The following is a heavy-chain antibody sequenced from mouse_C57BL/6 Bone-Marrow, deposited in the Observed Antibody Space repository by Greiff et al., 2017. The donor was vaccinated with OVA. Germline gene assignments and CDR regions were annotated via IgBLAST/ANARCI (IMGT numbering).Heavy chain of an antibody. J-gene: IGHJ3*01. Sequence: VPLPPSGASLVQPFASVHFSCPSSFFPIKDYYMPWVKQRTEQGLAWIGRMDPEDGETKYAPKFQGKATITADTSSNTAYLQLSSLTSEDTAVYYCAITSCDSWFAYWGQGTLVTVSA. CDR2: MDPEDGET. V-gene: IGHV14-2*01. D-gene: IGHD2-13*01. CDR1: FFPIKDYY. CDR3: AITSCDSWFAY.